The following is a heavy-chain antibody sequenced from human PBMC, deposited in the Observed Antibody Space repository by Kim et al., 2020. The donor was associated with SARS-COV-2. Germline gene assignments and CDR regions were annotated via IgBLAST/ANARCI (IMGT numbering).Heavy chain of an antibody. Sequence: SETLSLTCAVYGGSFSGYYWSWIRQPPGKGLEWIGEINHSGSTNYNPSLKSRVTISVDTSKNQFSLKLSSVTAADTAVYYCARGSSMVRGVIIYYYYGMDVWGQGTTVTVSS. V-gene: IGHV4-34*01. D-gene: IGHD3-10*01. CDR1: GGSFSGYY. CDR3: ARGSSMVRGVIIYYYYGMDV. CDR2: INHSGST. J-gene: IGHJ6*02.